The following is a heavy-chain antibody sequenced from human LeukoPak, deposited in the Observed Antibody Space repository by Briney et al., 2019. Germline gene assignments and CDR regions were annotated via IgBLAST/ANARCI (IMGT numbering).Heavy chain of an antibody. CDR2: IFHTGST. V-gene: IGHV4-30-2*01. J-gene: IGHJ5*02. CDR1: GDSISSGTYS. Sequence: SETLSLTCVVSGDSISSGTYSWSWIRQPPGKGLEWIGCIFHTGSTFYNPSLKSRVTISVDTSKNQFSLRLNSVTAADTAVYYCARELWFANAPGSWLDPWGQGTLVTVSS. CDR3: ARELWFANAPGSWLDP. D-gene: IGHD3-10*01.